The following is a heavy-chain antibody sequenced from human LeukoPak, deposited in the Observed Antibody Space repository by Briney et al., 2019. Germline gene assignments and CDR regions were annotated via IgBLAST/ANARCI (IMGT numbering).Heavy chain of an antibody. D-gene: IGHD6-19*01. CDR2: INHSGST. Sequence: SETLSLTCAVYGGSFSGYYWSWIRQPPGKGLEWIGEINHSGSTNYNPSLKSRVTISVDTSKNQFSLKLSSVTAADTAVYYCAREGGSGWHSYYFDYWGQGTLVTVSS. CDR3: AREGGSGWHSYYFDY. V-gene: IGHV4-34*01. J-gene: IGHJ4*02. CDR1: GGSFSGYY.